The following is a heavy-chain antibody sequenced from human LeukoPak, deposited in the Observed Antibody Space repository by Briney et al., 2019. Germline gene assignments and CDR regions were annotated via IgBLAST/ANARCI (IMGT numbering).Heavy chain of an antibody. Sequence: ASVKVSCKASGYTFTSYDINWVRQATGQGLEWMGWMNPNSGNTGYAQKFQGRVTITRNTSISTAYMELSSLRSEDTAVYYCARGFETNPRRRWLRFFSWGQGTMVTVSS. CDR1: GYTFTSYD. V-gene: IGHV1-8*01. D-gene: IGHD5-12*01. CDR2: MNPNSGNT. CDR3: ARGFETNPRRRWLRFFS. J-gene: IGHJ3*01.